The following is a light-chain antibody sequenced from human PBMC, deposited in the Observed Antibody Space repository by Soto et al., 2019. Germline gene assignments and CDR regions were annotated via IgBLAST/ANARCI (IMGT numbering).Light chain of an antibody. CDR2: DAS. CDR1: QSIQTW. CDR3: QQYNSYPWT. Sequence: DIQMTQSPSALSASVGDRVTITCRASQSIQTWLAWYQRKPGRAPNLLIYDASSLQSGVPSRFSGSGSGTEFTLTISSLQPDDFATYYCQQYNSYPWTFGQGTKVDIK. J-gene: IGKJ1*01. V-gene: IGKV1-5*01.